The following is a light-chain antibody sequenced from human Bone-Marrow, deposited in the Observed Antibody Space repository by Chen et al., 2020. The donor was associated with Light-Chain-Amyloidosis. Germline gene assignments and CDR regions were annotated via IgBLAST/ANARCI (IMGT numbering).Light chain of an antibody. CDR1: DLPTKY. CDR3: QSADSSGTYEVI. CDR2: RDT. V-gene: IGLV3-25*03. Sequence: SYELTQHPSVSVSPGQTARITCSGDDLPTKYAYWYQQKSGQAPVLVIHRDTERPSGISERFSGSSSGTTATLTISGVQAEDEADYHCQSADSSGTYEVIFGGGTKLTVL. J-gene: IGLJ2*01.